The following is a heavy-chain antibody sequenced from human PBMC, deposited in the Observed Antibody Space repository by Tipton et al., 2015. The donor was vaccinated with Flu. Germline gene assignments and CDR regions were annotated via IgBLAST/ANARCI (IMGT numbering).Heavy chain of an antibody. J-gene: IGHJ4*02. CDR3: GKITS. V-gene: IGHV3-53*01. Sequence: QLVQSGGRLIQPGGSLTLSCAVSGFSVSDTYVTWVRQAPGKGLEWVSVIGGNGGTSYADPVKGRFTISRDISKNLVYLHMNALRVEDTATYYCGKITSWGQGTLVTVSS. CDR1: GFSVSDTY. D-gene: IGHD1-14*01. CDR2: IGGNGGT.